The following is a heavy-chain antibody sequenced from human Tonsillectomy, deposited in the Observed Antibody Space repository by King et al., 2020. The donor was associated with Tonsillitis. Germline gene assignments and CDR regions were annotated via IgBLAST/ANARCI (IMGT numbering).Heavy chain of an antibody. CDR3: ARDEGGISIFGVPYRGLWEY. D-gene: IGHD3-3*01. CDR1: GFTFSDYY. Sequence: VQLVESGGGLVKPGGSLRLSCAGSGFTFSDYYMTWLRQAPGKGLEWVSHITASGNYTYYADSVRGRFTISRDNAKNSLFLQMNSLRVEDTAVYFCARDEGGISIFGVPYRGLWEYWGQGTLVTVSS. J-gene: IGHJ4*02. V-gene: IGHV3-11*01. CDR2: ITASGNYT.